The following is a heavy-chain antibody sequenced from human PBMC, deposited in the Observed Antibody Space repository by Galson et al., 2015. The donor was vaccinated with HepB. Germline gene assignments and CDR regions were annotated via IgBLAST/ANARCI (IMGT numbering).Heavy chain of an antibody. V-gene: IGHV1-8*02. CDR2: MNPNTGNT. J-gene: IGHJ2*01. CDR3: ARGSRYLDL. Sequence: SVKVSCKASGYTFITYDIIWVRQATGQGLEWMGWMNPNTGNTGYAQKFQDRVTMTRNTSINTVYLELSSLRSEDTAVYYCARGSRYLDLWGRGTLVTVSS. CDR1: GYTFITYD.